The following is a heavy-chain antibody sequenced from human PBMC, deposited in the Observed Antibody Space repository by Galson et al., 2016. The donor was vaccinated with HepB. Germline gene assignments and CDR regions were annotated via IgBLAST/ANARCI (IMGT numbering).Heavy chain of an antibody. J-gene: IGHJ4*02. CDR1: GFNFSDYE. CDR3: AREHRSFEV. Sequence: SLRLSCAGFGFNFSDYEMNWVRQVPGKGLEWVSYISDSSSNRYYRDSVQGRFTISRENAKNSVFLQMNSLRVEDTAIYYCAREHRSFEVWGQGVLVTVSS. V-gene: IGHV3-48*03. D-gene: IGHD3-9*01. CDR2: ISDSSSNR.